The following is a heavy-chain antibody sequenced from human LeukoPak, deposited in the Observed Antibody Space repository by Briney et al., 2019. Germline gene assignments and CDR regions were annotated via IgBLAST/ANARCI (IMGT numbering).Heavy chain of an antibody. CDR2: MNPNSGNT. CDR1: GYTFTSYD. Sequence: GASVKVSCKASGYTFTSYDINWVRQATGQGLEWMGWMNPNSGNTGYAQKFQGRVTMTRNTSISTAYMELSSLRSEDTAVYYCARFDIVATNSRCPWGQGTLVTVSS. D-gene: IGHD5-12*01. J-gene: IGHJ5*02. CDR3: ARFDIVATNSRCP. V-gene: IGHV1-8*01.